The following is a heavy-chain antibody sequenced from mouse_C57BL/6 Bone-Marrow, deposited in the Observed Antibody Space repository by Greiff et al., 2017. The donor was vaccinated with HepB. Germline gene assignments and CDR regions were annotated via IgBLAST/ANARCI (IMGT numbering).Heavy chain of an antibody. Sequence: VQLQQSGPGLVAPSQSLSITCTVSGFSLTSYGVHWVRQPPGKGLEWLVVIWSDGSTTYNSALKSRLSISKDNSKSQVFLKMNSLQTDDTAMYYCARPLGSSGYEGFAYWGQGTLVTVSA. D-gene: IGHD3-2*02. CDR2: IWSDGST. J-gene: IGHJ3*01. V-gene: IGHV2-6*03. CDR3: ARPLGSSGYEGFAY. CDR1: GFSLTSYG.